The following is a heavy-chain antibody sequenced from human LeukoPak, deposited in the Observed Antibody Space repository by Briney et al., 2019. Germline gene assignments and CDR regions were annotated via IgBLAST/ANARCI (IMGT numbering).Heavy chain of an antibody. CDR3: ARATAAAATIPNDY. J-gene: IGHJ4*02. Sequence: ASVKVSCKASGYTFTSHFVHWTRQTPGQGLEWMGIINPSGGTTNYAQKFQGRVTMTRDTSTSTVYMELSSLTSEDSAMYYCARATAAAATIPNDYWGQGTLVTVSS. CDR2: INPSGGTT. CDR1: GYTFTSHF. D-gene: IGHD6-25*01. V-gene: IGHV1-46*01.